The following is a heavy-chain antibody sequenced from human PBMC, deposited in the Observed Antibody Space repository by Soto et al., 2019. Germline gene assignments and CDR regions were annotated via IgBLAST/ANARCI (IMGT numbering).Heavy chain of an antibody. CDR2: TYYRSKWYN. V-gene: IGHV6-1*01. Sequence: SQTLSLTCAISGASVSSNCAAWNWIRQSQSRGLEWLGRTYYRSKWYNDYAVSVKSRITINPDTSKNQFSLQLNSVTPEDTAVYYCAREDSSASFGAFDIWGQGTMVTVSS. CDR1: GASVSSNCAA. CDR3: AREDSSASFGAFDI. J-gene: IGHJ3*02. D-gene: IGHD6-6*01.